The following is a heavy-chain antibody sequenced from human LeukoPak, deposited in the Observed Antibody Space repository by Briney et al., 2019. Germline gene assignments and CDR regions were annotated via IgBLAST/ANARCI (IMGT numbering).Heavy chain of an antibody. V-gene: IGHV3-7*01. CDR3: ARGLRSSWGLDDY. CDR2: INQGGREK. D-gene: IGHD6-13*01. CDR1: GFTFNSYW. J-gene: IGHJ4*02. Sequence: GGSLRLSCAVSGFTFNSYWMSWVRQPPGDGLGWVANINQGGREKYYVGSVKGRRTITRDNATSPLYLQMNSLRAEDTAVYYCARGLRSSWGLDDYWGQGTLVTVSS.